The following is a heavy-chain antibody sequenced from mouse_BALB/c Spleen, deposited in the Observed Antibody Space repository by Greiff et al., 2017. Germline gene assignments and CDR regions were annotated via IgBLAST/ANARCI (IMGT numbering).Heavy chain of an antibody. CDR3: ADYGTQYFDV. D-gene: IGHD1-1*01. CDR1: GYTFTSYW. Sequence: VQLQQSGAELAKPGASVKMSCKASGYTFTSYWMHWVKQRPGQGLEWIGYINPSTGYTEYNQKFKDKATLTADKSSSTAYMQLSSLTSEDSAVYYCADYGTQYFDVWGAGTTVTVSS. J-gene: IGHJ1*01. CDR2: INPSTGYT. V-gene: IGHV1-7*01.